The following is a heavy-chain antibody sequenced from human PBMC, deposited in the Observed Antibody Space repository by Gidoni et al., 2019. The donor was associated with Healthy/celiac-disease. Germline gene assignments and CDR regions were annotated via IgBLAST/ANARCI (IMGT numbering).Heavy chain of an antibody. CDR2: ISSSSSTI. J-gene: IGHJ6*02. CDR3: ARPIQLWPNYYYGMDV. V-gene: IGHV3-48*02. Sequence: EVQLVESGGGLVQPGGSLRLSCAASGFTSSSYSMNWVRQAPGKGLEWVSYISSSSSTIYYADSVKGRFTISRDNAKNSLYLQMNSLRDEDTAVYYCARPIQLWPNYYYGMDVWGQGTTVTVSS. CDR1: GFTSSSYS. D-gene: IGHD5-18*01.